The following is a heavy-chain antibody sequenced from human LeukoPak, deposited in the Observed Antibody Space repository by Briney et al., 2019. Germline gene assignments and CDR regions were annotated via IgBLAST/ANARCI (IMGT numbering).Heavy chain of an antibody. D-gene: IGHD3-22*01. CDR1: GFTVSSNY. J-gene: IGHJ3*02. Sequence: GGSLRLSCAASGFTVSSNYMSWVRQAPGKGLEWVSVIYSGGSTYYADSVKGRFTISRDNYKNTLYLQMNSLRAEDTAVYYCVRELTLYDSSGYSDHDAFDIWGQGTMVTVSS. V-gene: IGHV3-66*01. CDR2: IYSGGST. CDR3: VRELTLYDSSGYSDHDAFDI.